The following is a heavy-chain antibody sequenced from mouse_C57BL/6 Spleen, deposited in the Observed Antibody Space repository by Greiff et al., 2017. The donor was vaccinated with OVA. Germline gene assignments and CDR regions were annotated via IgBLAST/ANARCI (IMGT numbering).Heavy chain of an antibody. CDR1: GYTFTSYW. CDR3: ASGYYGRAWFAY. V-gene: IGHV1-52*01. Sequence: VQLQQPGAELVRPGSSVKLSCKASGYTFTSYWMHWVKQRPIQGLEWIGNIDPSDSETHYNQKFKDKATLTVDKSSSTAYMQLSSLTSEDAAVYYCASGYYGRAWFAYWGQGTLVTVSA. J-gene: IGHJ3*01. D-gene: IGHD1-1*01. CDR2: IDPSDSET.